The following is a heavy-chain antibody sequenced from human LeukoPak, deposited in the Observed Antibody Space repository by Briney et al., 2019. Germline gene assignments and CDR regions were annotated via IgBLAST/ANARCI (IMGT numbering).Heavy chain of an antibody. J-gene: IGHJ4*02. CDR3: ARWASYYYDSSGYYYFDY. Sequence: SETLSLTCTVSGGSISSSGYYWSWIRQHPGRGLEWIGYIYYSGSTYYNPSLKSRVTISVDTSKNQFSLKLSSVTAADTAVYYCARWASYYYDSSGYYYFDYWGQGTLLTVSS. CDR2: IYYSGST. V-gene: IGHV4-31*03. D-gene: IGHD3-22*01. CDR1: GGSISSSGYY.